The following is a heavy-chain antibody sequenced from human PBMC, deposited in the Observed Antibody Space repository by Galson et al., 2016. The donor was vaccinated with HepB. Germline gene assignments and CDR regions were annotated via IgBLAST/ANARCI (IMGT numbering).Heavy chain of an antibody. V-gene: IGHV3-7*01. CDR3: LREMTGSYFD. D-gene: IGHD3-10*01. Sequence: SLRLSCAASGFTFNAHWMNWVRQAPGKGLEWVANIRGDGIVSYYAESVRGRFTISRDNDKNSLYLQMNGLRVDETAVYYCLREMTGSYFDWGQGTLVTVSS. CDR1: GFTFNAHW. J-gene: IGHJ4*02. CDR2: IRGDGIVS.